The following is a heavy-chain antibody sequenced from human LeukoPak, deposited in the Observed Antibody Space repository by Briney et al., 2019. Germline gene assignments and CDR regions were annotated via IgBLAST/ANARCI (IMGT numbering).Heavy chain of an antibody. CDR1: GFTFSSNW. D-gene: IGHD3-22*01. CDR2: IKPDGSAQ. V-gene: IGHV3-7*01. J-gene: IGHJ4*02. CDR3: AKDRLLGDSYYDNSGYGLDY. Sequence: PGGSLRLSCATSGFTFSSNWMSWVRHVPGRGLDWVANIKPDGSAQYYAASVKGRFTVSRDNAKNSVYLQMNSLRVEDTAVYYCAKDRLLGDSYYDNSGYGLDYWGQGTPVTVSS.